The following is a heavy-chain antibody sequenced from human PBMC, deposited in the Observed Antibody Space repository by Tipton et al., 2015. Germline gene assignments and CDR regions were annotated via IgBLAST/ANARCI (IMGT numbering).Heavy chain of an antibody. CDR2: IYHSGST. CDR3: ACQDYDSLTRDYQTVDY. Sequence: TLSLTCAVSGGSITTAYWWRWVRQPPGEGLEYIGEIYHSGSTYYNPSLKSRVTISVDTSKNQFSLKLTSVTAADTAVYYCACQDYDSLTRDYQTVDYWGQGTLVTVSS. J-gene: IGHJ4*02. V-gene: IGHV4-4*02. CDR1: GGSITTAYW. D-gene: IGHD3-9*01.